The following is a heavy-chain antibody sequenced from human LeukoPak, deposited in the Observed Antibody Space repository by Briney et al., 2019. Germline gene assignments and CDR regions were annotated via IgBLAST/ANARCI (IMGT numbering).Heavy chain of an antibody. V-gene: IGHV4-39*07. CDR1: GGSISSSSYY. J-gene: IGHJ4*02. CDR3: ARINYDYYDSSGHPVNFDY. CDR2: IYHSGST. Sequence: PSETLSLTCTVSGGSISSSSYYWGWIRQPPGKGLEWIGEIYHSGSTNYNPSLKSRVTISVDKSKNQFSLKLSSVTAADTAVYYCARINYDYYDSSGHPVNFDYWGQGTLVTVSS. D-gene: IGHD3-22*01.